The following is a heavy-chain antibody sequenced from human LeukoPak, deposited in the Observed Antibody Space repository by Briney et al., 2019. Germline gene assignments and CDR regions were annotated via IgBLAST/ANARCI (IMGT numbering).Heavy chain of an antibody. CDR1: GYTFTSYD. CDR2: IIPIFGTA. J-gene: IGHJ4*02. V-gene: IGHV1-69*06. Sequence: SVKVSCKASGYTFTSYDINWVRQAPGQGLEWMGGIIPIFGTANYAQKFQGRVTITADKSTSTAYMELSSLRSEDTAVYYCARDRVTGTTQDFDYWGQGTLVTVSS. CDR3: ARDRVTGTTQDFDY. D-gene: IGHD1-20*01.